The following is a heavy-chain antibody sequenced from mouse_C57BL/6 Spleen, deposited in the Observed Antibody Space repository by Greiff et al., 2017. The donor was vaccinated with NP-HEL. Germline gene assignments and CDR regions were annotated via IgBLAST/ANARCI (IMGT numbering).Heavy chain of an antibody. Sequence: EVKLMESEGGLVQPGRSMKLSCTASGFTFSDYYMSWVRQVPEKGLEWVANINYDGSSTYYLDSSKSRFIISRDNAKNILYLQMSSLKSEDTATYYCARGPLLLRYPYWYFDVWGTGPTVTVSS. CDR3: ARGPLLLRYPYWYFDV. D-gene: IGHD1-1*01. J-gene: IGHJ1*03. CDR1: GFTFSDYY. V-gene: IGHV5-16*01. CDR2: INYDGSST.